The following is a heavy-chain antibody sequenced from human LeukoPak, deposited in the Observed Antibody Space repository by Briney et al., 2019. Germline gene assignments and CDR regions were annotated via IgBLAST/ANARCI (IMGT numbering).Heavy chain of an antibody. CDR3: ARENQWLMYNWFDP. D-gene: IGHD6-19*01. V-gene: IGHV4-34*01. CDR2: INHSGST. J-gene: IGHJ5*02. Sequence: SETLSLTCAVYGGSFSGYYWSWIRQPPGKGLEWIGEINHSGSTNYNPSLKSRDTISVDTSKNQFSLKLSSVTAADTAVYYCARENQWLMYNWFDPWGQGTLVTVSS. CDR1: GGSFSGYY.